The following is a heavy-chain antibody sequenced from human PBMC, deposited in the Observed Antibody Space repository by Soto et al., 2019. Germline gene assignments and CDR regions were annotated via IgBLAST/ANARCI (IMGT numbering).Heavy chain of an antibody. J-gene: IGHJ6*03. V-gene: IGHV1-58*01. Sequence: SVKVSCKASGFTFTSSAVQWVRQARGQRLEWIGWIVVGSGNTNYAQKFQERVTITRDMSTSTAYMELSSLRSEDTAVYYCAANGRYYYYYYMDVWGKGTTVTVSS. CDR3: AANGRYYYYYYMDV. CDR1: GFTFTSSA. CDR2: IVVGSGNT. D-gene: IGHD2-8*01.